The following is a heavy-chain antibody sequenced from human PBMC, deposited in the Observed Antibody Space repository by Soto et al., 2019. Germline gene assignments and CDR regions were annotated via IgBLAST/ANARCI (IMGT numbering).Heavy chain of an antibody. D-gene: IGHD6-19*01. CDR3: AGEREVGGCDYCYYGMDV. V-gene: IGHV1-69*12. Sequence: QVQLVQSGAEVKKPGSSVKVSCKASGGTFSSYAISWVRQAPGQGLEWMGGIIPIFGTANYAQKFQGRVTITAEXXRXTXFVERSSLRSEDTAVDYCAGEREVGGCDYCYYGMDVWGQGTTVTVSS. J-gene: IGHJ6*02. CDR1: GGTFSSYA. CDR2: IIPIFGTA.